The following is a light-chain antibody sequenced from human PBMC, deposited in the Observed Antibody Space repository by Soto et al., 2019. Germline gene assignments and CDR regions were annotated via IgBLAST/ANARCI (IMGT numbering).Light chain of an antibody. J-gene: IGKJ2*01. Sequence: DIQMTQSPSTLSASVGDRVIITCRASQTIDTWLAWYQQKSWKAPNLLIYDASTLQTGVPSRFSGSASGTEFTLTINNLQPDDFATYYCQQYYTYRYTFGQGTKVDTK. CDR2: DAS. CDR1: QTIDTW. CDR3: QQYYTYRYT. V-gene: IGKV1-5*01.